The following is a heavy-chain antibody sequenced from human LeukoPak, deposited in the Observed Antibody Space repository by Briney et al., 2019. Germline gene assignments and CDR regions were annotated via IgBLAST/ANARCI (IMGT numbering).Heavy chain of an antibody. D-gene: IGHD3-10*01. J-gene: IGHJ4*02. CDR1: GYTFTNYD. CDR2: INPNSGGT. Sequence: GASVKVSCKASGYTFTNYDINWVRQAPGQGLEWMGRINPNSGGTNYAQKFQGRVTMTRDTSISTAYMELSRLRSDDTAVYYCARASITYYYGSGSYYNVYPDYWGQGTLVTVSS. CDR3: ARASITYYYGSGSYYNVYPDY. V-gene: IGHV1-2*06.